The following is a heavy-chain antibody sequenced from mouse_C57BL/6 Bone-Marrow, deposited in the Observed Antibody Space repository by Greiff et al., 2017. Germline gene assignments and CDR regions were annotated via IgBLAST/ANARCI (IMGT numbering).Heavy chain of an antibody. CDR3: ARCYYGSSHY. CDR2: IYPRSGNT. V-gene: IGHV1-81*01. CDR1: GYTFTSYG. Sequence: LQESGAELARPGASVKLSCKASGYTFTSYGISWVKQRTGQGLEWIGEIYPRSGNTYYNEKFKGKATLTADKSSSTAYMELRSLTSEDSAVYFCARCYYGSSHYWGQGTTLTVSS. J-gene: IGHJ2*01. D-gene: IGHD1-1*01.